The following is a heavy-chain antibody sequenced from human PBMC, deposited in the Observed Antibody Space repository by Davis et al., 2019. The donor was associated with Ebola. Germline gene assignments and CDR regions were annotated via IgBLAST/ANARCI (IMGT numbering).Heavy chain of an antibody. V-gene: IGHV1-69*02. Sequence: SVKVSCKASGGTFSSYTISWVRQAPGQGLEWMGRIIPILGIANYAQKFQGRITMTRDTSISTAYMEVTRLRFDDTAVYFCARGGISMMVVPRDYYYGMDVWGQGTTVTVSS. CDR1: GGTFSSYT. CDR3: ARGGISMMVVPRDYYYGMDV. J-gene: IGHJ6*02. D-gene: IGHD3-22*01. CDR2: IIPILGIA.